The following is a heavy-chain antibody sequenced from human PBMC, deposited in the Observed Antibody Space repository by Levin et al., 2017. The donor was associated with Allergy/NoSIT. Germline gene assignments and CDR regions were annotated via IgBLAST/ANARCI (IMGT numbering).Heavy chain of an antibody. CDR3: ARDPGDYYDSSGYPDY. Sequence: PGGSLRLSCAASGFTFSSYGMHWVRQAPGKGLEWVAVIWYDGSNKYYADSVKGRFTISRDNSKNTLYLQMNSLRAEDTAVYYCARDPGDYYDSSGYPDYWGQGTLVTVSS. CDR1: GFTFSSYG. V-gene: IGHV3-33*01. CDR2: IWYDGSNK. D-gene: IGHD3-22*01. J-gene: IGHJ4*02.